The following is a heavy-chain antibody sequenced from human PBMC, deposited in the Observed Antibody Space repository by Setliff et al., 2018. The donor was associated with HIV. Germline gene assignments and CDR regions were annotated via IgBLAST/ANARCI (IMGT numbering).Heavy chain of an antibody. J-gene: IGHJ6*02. CDR3: ARSVIGYYYYGMDV. D-gene: IGHD3-10*01. CDR2: IKEDGSAT. V-gene: IGHV3-7*01. CDR1: GFTFSSYG. Sequence: PGGSLRLSCAASGFTFSSYGMHWVRQAPGKGLEWVANIKEDGSATYYVESVRGRFTISRDNSKNTLYLQMNSLRAEATAVYYCARSVIGYYYYGMDVWGQGTLVTVSS.